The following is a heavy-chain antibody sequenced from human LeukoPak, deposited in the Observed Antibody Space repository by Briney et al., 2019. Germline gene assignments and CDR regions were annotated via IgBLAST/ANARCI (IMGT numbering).Heavy chain of an antibody. J-gene: IGHJ5*02. Sequence: SQTLSLTCTVSGGSISSGGYYWSWIRQHPGKGLEWIGEINHSGSTNYNPSLKSRVTISVDTSKNQFSLKLSSVTAADTAVYYCASHYRIPRYNWNYGRWFDPWGQGTLVTVSS. CDR3: ASHYRIPRYNWNYGRWFDP. CDR2: INHSGST. V-gene: IGHV4-31*03. CDR1: GGSISSGGYY. D-gene: IGHD1-7*01.